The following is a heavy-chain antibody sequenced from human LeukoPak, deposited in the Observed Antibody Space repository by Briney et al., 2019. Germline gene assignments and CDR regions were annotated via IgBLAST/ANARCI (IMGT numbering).Heavy chain of an antibody. CDR1: GFTFDDYG. Sequence: RPGGSLRLSCAASGFTFDDYGMSWVRQAPGKGLEWVSGINWSGGSTGYADSGKGRFTISRDNAKNSLYLQMNSLRAEDTALYYCARIHDYGDYGGYYYMDVWGKGTTVTVSS. D-gene: IGHD4-17*01. CDR2: INWSGGST. CDR3: ARIHDYGDYGGYYYMDV. V-gene: IGHV3-20*04. J-gene: IGHJ6*03.